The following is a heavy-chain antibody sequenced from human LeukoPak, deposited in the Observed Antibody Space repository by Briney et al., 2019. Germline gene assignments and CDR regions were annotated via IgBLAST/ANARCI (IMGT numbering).Heavy chain of an antibody. J-gene: IGHJ2*01. Sequence: PSETLSLTCTVSGGSISSSSYYWGWIRQPPGKGLEWIGSIYYSGSTYYNPSLKSRVTISVDTSKNQFSLKLGSVTAADTAVYYCGSLLMRDWYFDLGGRGTLVTVS. CDR1: GGSISSSSYY. D-gene: IGHD3-9*01. CDR3: GSLLMRDWYFDL. V-gene: IGHV4-39*01. CDR2: IYYSGST.